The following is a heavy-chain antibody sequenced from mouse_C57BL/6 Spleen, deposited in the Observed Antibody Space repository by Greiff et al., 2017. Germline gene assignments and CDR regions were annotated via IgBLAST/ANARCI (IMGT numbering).Heavy chain of an antibody. D-gene: IGHD2-4*01. CDR3: ARDLPYDYDESYAMDY. CDR1: GFTFSSYA. Sequence: EVQLQESGGGLVKPGGSLKLSCAASGFTFSSYAMSWVRQTPEKRLEWVATISDGGSYTYYPDNVKGRFTISRDNAKNNLYLQMSHLKSEDTAMYYCARDLPYDYDESYAMDYWGQGTSVTVSS. V-gene: IGHV5-4*01. J-gene: IGHJ4*01. CDR2: ISDGGSYT.